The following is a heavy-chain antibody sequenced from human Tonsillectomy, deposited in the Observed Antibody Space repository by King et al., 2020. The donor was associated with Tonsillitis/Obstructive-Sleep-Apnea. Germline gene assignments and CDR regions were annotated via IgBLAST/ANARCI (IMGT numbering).Heavy chain of an antibody. V-gene: IGHV1-46*01. CDR3: VRDDKDGRHLDY. J-gene: IGHJ4*02. CDR2: INPSDGIT. D-gene: IGHD2-15*01. Sequence: VQLVESGAEVKKPGASVKVSCKATGYTFTRNYVHWVRQAPGQGLEWMGIINPSDGITTYAQKFQARVTMTTDTSTSTGNMALSSLRAEDTAVYYCVRDDKDGRHLDYWGQGSLVSVSS. CDR1: GYTFTRNY.